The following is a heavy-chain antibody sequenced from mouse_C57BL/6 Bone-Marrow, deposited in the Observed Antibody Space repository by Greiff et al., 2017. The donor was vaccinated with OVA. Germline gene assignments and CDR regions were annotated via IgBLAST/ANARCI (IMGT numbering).Heavy chain of an antibody. Sequence: QVQLKESGAELARPGASVKLSCKASGYTFTSYGISWVKQRTGQGLEWIGEIYPRSGNTYYNEKFKGKATLTADKSSSTAYMELRSLTSEDSAVYFCARLTGRGNYFDYWGQGTTLTVSS. CDR2: IYPRSGNT. D-gene: IGHD4-1*01. CDR3: ARLTGRGNYFDY. CDR1: GYTFTSYG. J-gene: IGHJ2*01. V-gene: IGHV1-81*01.